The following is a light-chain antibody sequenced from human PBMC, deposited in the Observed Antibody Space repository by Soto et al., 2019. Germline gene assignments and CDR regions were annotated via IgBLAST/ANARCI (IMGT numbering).Light chain of an antibody. Sequence: QSVLNQPPSVSGSPGQSVAISCSGTSSDVGSYNRVSWYQQPPGTAPKLMIFDVSNRPSGVPDRFSGSKSGNTASLTISGLQAEDEADYYCSSFTISNTYVFGTGTKVTVL. J-gene: IGLJ1*01. CDR2: DVS. V-gene: IGLV2-18*02. CDR3: SSFTISNTYV. CDR1: SSDVGSYNR.